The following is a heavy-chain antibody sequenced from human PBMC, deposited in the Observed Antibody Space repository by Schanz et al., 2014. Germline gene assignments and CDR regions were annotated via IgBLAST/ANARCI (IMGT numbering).Heavy chain of an antibody. D-gene: IGHD4-17*01. J-gene: IGHJ4*02. Sequence: EVQLLQFGGGVVQPGRSLRLSCAASGFTISSYSMNWVRQAPGKGLEWVSSISHSGGSKYYADSVKGRFTISRDRFQNTLYLRMSSLRAEDTAVYYCARPRFDYGEVDYWGQGTLVTVSS. CDR3: ARPRFDYGEVDY. CDR1: GFTISSYS. V-gene: IGHV3-23*01. CDR2: ISHSGGSK.